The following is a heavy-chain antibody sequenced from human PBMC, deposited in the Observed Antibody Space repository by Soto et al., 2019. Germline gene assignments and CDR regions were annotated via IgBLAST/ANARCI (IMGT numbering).Heavy chain of an antibody. CDR1: LFSLTTTGVR. V-gene: IGHV2-70*04. CDR2: IDWDDDK. CDR3: ARMVVSGSYYYFDP. D-gene: IGHD1-26*01. J-gene: IGHJ5*02. Sequence: XWPTLMNPTQTLSLTCTFSLFSLTTTGVRVSWIRRPPGKALEWLARIDWDDDKFYSTSLKTRLTVSKDTSKNQVVLTMSNMDPVDTATYYCARMVVSGSYYYFDPWGQRTPVTVS.